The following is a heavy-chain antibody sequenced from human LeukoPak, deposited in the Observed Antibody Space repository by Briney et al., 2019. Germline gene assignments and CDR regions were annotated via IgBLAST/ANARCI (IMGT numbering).Heavy chain of an antibody. D-gene: IGHD3-16*02. V-gene: IGHV3-48*03. Sequence: GGSLRLSCAASGFTFSSYEMNWVRQAPGKGLEWVSYISSSGSTIYYADSVKGRFTISRDNAKNSLYLQMNSLKTEDTAVYYCTTAGFYVWGSYRYLTPFFDYWGQGTLVTVSS. CDR1: GFTFSSYE. CDR3: TTAGFYVWGSYRYLTPFFDY. CDR2: ISSSGSTI. J-gene: IGHJ4*02.